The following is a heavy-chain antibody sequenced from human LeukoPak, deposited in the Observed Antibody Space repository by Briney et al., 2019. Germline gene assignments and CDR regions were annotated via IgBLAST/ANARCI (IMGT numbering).Heavy chain of an antibody. J-gene: IGHJ4*02. D-gene: IGHD1-1*01. CDR3: VRESRPGGAMGLYHNLDY. CDR2: IKEDGTEK. V-gene: IGHV3-7*01. Sequence: GGSLRLSCAGSGFTFSDFWMAWVRQTPGKGLEWVANIKEDGTEKNLVDSVKGRFTISRDNTKNLLFLEMNNLRGDDTAIYYCVRESRPGGAMGLYHNLDYWGQGTLVAVSS. CDR1: GFTFSDFW.